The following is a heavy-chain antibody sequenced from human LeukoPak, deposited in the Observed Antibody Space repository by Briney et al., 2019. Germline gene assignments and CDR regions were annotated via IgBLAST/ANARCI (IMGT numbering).Heavy chain of an antibody. CDR2: ISSRSSTI. Sequence: GVSLRLSCAASEFTFSIYSMNWVRQAPGKRREPVSYISSRSSTIYYADSVPGRFTISRDHATNSLYLQMNSLRAEDTAVYYCARDSGSYPEDYWGQGTLVTVSS. CDR3: ARDSGSYPEDY. D-gene: IGHD1-26*01. CDR1: EFTFSIYS. J-gene: IGHJ4*02. V-gene: IGHV3-48*04.